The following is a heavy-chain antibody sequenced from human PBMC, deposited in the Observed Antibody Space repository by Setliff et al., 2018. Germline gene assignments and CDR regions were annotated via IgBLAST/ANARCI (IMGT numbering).Heavy chain of an antibody. CDR3: ARGGGGYHAAS. J-gene: IGHJ5*02. V-gene: IGHV4-59*02. CDR1: GGSVNSHY. D-gene: IGHD2-2*01. Sequence: PSETLSLTCTVSGGSVNSHYWSWIRQPPGKGLEWIGFIFYSGDTKSNPSLKSRVTISVDTSKNHFSLELTSVTAADTAVYYCARGGGGYHAASWGQGVLVTVSS. CDR2: IFYSGDT.